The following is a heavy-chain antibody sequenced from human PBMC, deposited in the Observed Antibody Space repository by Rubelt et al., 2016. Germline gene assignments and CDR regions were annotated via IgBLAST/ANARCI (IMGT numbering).Heavy chain of an antibody. CDR3: ARDFERPTCPNCDDSSGYTW. Sequence: LVQSGAEVKKPGASVKVSCKASGYTFTSYGISWVRQAPGQGLEWMGWISAYNGNTNYAQKLQGRVTMTTDTSTSTAYMELRSLRSDDTAVDYCARDFERPTCPNCDDSSGYTWWGQGTLVTVSS. D-gene: IGHD3-22*01. CDR2: ISAYNGNT. V-gene: IGHV1-18*01. CDR1: GYTFTSYG. J-gene: IGHJ4*02.